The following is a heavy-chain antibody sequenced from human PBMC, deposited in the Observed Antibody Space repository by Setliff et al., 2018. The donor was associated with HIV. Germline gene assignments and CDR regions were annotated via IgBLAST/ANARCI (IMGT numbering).Heavy chain of an antibody. J-gene: IGHJ4*02. CDR1: GYTFTSYD. V-gene: IGHV1-8*03. CDR2: MNPNSGNT. D-gene: IGHD5-18*01. CDR3: ARVGFSSRHTGDFFDS. Sequence: ASVKVSCKASGYTFTSYDINWVRQATGQGLEWMGWMNPNSGNTGYAQKFQGRVTITRNTSISTAYMELSSLRSEDTAVYYCARVGFSSRHTGDFFDSWGQGTLVTVSS.